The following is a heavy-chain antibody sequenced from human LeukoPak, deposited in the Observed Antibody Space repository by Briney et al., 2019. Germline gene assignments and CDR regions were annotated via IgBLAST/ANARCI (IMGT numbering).Heavy chain of an antibody. V-gene: IGHV3-23*01. Sequence: PGESLRLSCTASGFTFNNFAMYCVRQAPRKGLEWVAGIFGSGGSAHYADSVKGRFTISRDNSKNTVYLQMDSLRGEDTAVYYCTKTTTGYSSGQYPGWPADHWGQGALVTVSS. D-gene: IGHD3-22*01. J-gene: IGHJ4*02. CDR3: TKTTTGYSSGQYPGWPADH. CDR1: GFTFNNFA. CDR2: IFGSGGSA.